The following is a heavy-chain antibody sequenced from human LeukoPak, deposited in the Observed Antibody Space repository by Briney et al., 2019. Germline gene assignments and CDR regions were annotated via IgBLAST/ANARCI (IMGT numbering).Heavy chain of an antibody. J-gene: IGHJ2*01. CDR3: AKEPDYGTIYWYFDP. CDR2: IYSGGST. D-gene: IGHD4-17*01. CDR1: GLTVISNY. V-gene: IGHV3-66*01. Sequence: GGSLRLSCAASGLTVISNYMSWVRQAPGKGLEWVSVIYSGGSTYYADSVKGRFTISRDNSKNTLYLQMNSLRAEDTAVYYCAKEPDYGTIYWYFDPWGRGTLVTVSS.